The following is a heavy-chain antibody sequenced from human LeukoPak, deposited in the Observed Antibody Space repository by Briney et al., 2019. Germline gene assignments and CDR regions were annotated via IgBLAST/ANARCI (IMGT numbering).Heavy chain of an antibody. J-gene: IGHJ4*02. CDR1: KFTFSNYG. CDR3: AKEYDSGGYGAYFDY. V-gene: IGHV3-30*18. CDR2: ISSDGGTK. D-gene: IGHD3-10*01. Sequence: GGSLRLSCTASKFTFSNYGMQWVRQAPGKGLEWVAVISSDGGTKYYADSVKGRFTLSRDNSRNTLDQQMNSLGPEDTAVYYCAKEYDSGGYGAYFDYWGQGTLVTVSS.